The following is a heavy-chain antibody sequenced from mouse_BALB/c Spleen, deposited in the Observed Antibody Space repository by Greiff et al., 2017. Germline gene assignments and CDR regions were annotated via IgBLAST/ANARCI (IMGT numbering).Heavy chain of an antibody. D-gene: IGHD2-3*01. CDR1: GFTFSDYY. V-gene: IGHV5-4*02. Sequence: EVKVVESGGGLVKPGGSLKLSCAASGFTFSDYYMYWVRQTPEKRLEWVATISDGGSYTYYPDSVKGRFTISRDNAKNNLYLQMSSLKSEDTAMYYCARVDGRYAMDYWGQGTSVTVSS. CDR2: ISDGGSYT. CDR3: ARVDGRYAMDY. J-gene: IGHJ4*01.